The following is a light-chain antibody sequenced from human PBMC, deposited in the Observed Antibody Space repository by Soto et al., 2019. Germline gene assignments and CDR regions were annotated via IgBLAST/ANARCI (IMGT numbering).Light chain of an antibody. V-gene: IGKV1-5*01. CDR1: QNIRSR. J-gene: IGKJ1*01. CDR3: QHYNTYPWT. CDR2: DAS. Sequence: DFQMTQSPSTLSASVGDRVTITCRASQNIRSRLAWFQQKPGKAPKLLIYDASSLESGVPQRFSGSGSGTEFTLTISSLQTDDFSTYYCQHYNTYPWTFGQGTKVEIK.